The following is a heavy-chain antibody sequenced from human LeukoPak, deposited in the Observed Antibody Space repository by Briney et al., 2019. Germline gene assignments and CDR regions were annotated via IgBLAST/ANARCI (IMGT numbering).Heavy chain of an antibody. J-gene: IGHJ4*02. Sequence: GASVKVSCKASGYTFTTYLINWVRQAPGQGLEWMGCINSNTGNPTYAQGFTGRFVFSLDTSVSTAYLQISSLKAEDTGVYYCAREDPRAVPATGKYYDYWGQGTLVTVSS. V-gene: IGHV7-4-1*02. D-gene: IGHD2-2*01. CDR1: GYTFTTYL. CDR2: INSNTGNP. CDR3: AREDPRAVPATGKYYDY.